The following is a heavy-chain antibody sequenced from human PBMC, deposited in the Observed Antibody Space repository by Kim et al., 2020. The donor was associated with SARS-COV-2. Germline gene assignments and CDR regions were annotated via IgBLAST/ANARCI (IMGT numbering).Heavy chain of an antibody. CDR3: ARRLYGTTGAFDI. V-gene: IGHV4-59*08. CDR2: IYYSGST. J-gene: IGHJ3*02. Sequence: SETLSLTCTVSGGSIINYYWSWIRQSPEKGLDCIGCIYYSGSTYYNPSLKGRVTISVDTSKNQFSLKLSSVTAADTAVYYCARRLYGTTGAFDIWGRGT. CDR1: GGSIINYY. D-gene: IGHD1-1*01.